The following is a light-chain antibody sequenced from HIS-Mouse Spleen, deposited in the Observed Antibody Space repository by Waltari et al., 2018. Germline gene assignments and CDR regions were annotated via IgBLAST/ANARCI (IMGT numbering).Light chain of an antibody. V-gene: IGLV3-25*03. J-gene: IGLJ2*01. CDR1: AFPKQY. CDR2: KDS. CDR3: QSADSSGTYRGV. Sequence: SYELTQPPSVSVSPGQTARTTCSGDAFPKQYAYWYQQKPGQAPVLVIYKDSERPSGIPERFSGSSSGTTVTLTISGVQAEDEADYYCQSADSSGTYRGVFGGGTKLTVL.